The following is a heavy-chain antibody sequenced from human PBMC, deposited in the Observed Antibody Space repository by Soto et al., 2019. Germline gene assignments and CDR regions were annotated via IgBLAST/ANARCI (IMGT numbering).Heavy chain of an antibody. CDR3: AKDRTVTGWVQYDMDV. CDR1: GFTFSSYA. Sequence: GGSLRLSCAASGFTFSSYAMGWVRQAPGTGLEWVSVIDGSGGDTSFADSVKGRFTISRDNSKNTLYLQMNSLRAEDTAVYYCAKDRTVTGWVQYDMDVWGPGTTVTVSS. D-gene: IGHD4-17*01. CDR2: IDGSGGDT. J-gene: IGHJ6*02. V-gene: IGHV3-23*01.